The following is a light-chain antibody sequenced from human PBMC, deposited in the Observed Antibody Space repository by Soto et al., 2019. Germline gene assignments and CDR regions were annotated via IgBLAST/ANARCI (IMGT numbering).Light chain of an antibody. Sequence: AIRMTQSPSSFSASTGDRVTITCRASQGISSYLAWYQQKPGKAPKLLIYDASSLESGVPSRFSGGGSGTEFTLTISSLQPDDFATYYCQQYSSYWTFGQGTKVDIK. CDR3: QQYSSYWT. CDR1: QGISSY. V-gene: IGKV1-8*01. J-gene: IGKJ1*01. CDR2: DAS.